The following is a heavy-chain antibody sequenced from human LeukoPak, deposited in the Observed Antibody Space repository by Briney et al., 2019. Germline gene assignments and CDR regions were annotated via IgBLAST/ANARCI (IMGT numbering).Heavy chain of an antibody. CDR2: IYPGGSDT. V-gene: IGHV5-51*01. J-gene: IGHJ4*02. CDR3: VRHLSDITSCPNY. Sequence: GESLKISCKGSGYSFTTYWIGWVRQMPGKGLEWMGIIYPGGSDTRYSPSFQGQVTLSADKSISAAYLQWNSLKASDTAMYYCVRHLSDITSCPNYWGPGTLITVAS. CDR1: GYSFTTYW. D-gene: IGHD2-2*01.